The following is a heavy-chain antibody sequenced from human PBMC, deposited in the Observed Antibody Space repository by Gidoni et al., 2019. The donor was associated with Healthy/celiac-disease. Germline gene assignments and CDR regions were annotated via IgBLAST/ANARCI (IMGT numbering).Heavy chain of an antibody. V-gene: IGHV1-69*06. CDR1: GATFSSYA. CDR3: ARDHEGRAVRAFDI. CDR2: IIPIFGTA. D-gene: IGHD3-10*01. Sequence: QVQLVQSGAEVKKPGSSVKVSCRASGATFSSYATSWVRQAPGKGLEWMGGIIPIFGTANYAQKFQGRVTITADKSTSTAYMELSSLRSEDTAVYYCARDHEGRAVRAFDIWGQGTMVTVSS. J-gene: IGHJ3*02.